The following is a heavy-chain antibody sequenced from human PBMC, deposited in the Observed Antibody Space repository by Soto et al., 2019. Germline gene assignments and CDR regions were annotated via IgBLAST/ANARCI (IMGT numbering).Heavy chain of an antibody. CDR2: ISYDGSNK. Sequence: PGGSLRLSCAASGFTFSSYAMHWVRQAPGKGLEWVAVISYDGSNKYYADSVKGRFTISRDNSKNTLYLQMNSLRAEDTALYYCAKDRGSGSYAANFYYYGMDVWGQGTTVTVSS. D-gene: IGHD3-10*01. CDR3: AKDRGSGSYAANFYYYGMDV. CDR1: GFTFSSYA. J-gene: IGHJ6*02. V-gene: IGHV3-30-3*01.